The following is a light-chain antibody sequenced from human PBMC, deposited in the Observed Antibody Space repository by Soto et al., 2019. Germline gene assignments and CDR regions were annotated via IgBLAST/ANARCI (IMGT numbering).Light chain of an antibody. Sequence: DIQMTQSPSSLSASVGDRVTITCRASQSISTYLNWYQQKPGKAPKFLIYTASSLQSGVPSRFSGSGSGTDFTLTISSLQPEDSATYYCQHSYGTPITFGQGTRLE. J-gene: IGKJ5*01. CDR1: QSISTY. V-gene: IGKV1-39*01. CDR2: TAS. CDR3: QHSYGTPIT.